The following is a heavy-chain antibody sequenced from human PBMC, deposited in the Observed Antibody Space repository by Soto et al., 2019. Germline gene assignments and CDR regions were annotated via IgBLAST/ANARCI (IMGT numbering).Heavy chain of an antibody. D-gene: IGHD6-13*01. CDR3: AKSFSSNWYDYFDY. J-gene: IGHJ4*02. Sequence: PGGSLRLSCAASGITVIADAMSWVRQAPGKGLEWVSAISGSGASTYYADSVKGRFTISRDKSKNTLYLQMNSLRAEDTALYYCAKSFSSNWYDYFDYWGQGSLVTVSS. CDR1: GITVIADA. V-gene: IGHV3-23*01. CDR2: ISGSGAST.